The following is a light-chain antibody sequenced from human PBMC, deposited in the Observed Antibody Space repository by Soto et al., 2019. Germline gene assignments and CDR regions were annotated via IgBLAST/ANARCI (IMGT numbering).Light chain of an antibody. CDR2: GAS. Sequence: EVVLTQSPGTLSLSPGERATLSCRASQSISSSYLAWYQQRPGQAPRLLIHGASSRATGIPDRFSASRSGTDFTLTISRLEPEDFAVYYCQQYGISSHTFGQGTKLEIK. J-gene: IGKJ2*01. CDR3: QQYGISSHT. CDR1: QSISSSY. V-gene: IGKV3-20*01.